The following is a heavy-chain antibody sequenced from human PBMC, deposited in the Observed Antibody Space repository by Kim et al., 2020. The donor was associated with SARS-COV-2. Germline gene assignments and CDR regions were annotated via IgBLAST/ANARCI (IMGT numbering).Heavy chain of an antibody. CDR2: ISGSGSYT. V-gene: IGHV3-11*05. CDR3: ARDLRYNHQGQDGMDI. CDR1: GFTFSDYY. J-gene: IGHJ6*01. Sequence: GGSLRLSCEASGFTFSDYYMSWIRQAPGKGLEWISYISGSGSYTDYADSVKGRFTVSRDNAKNSLYLQMNSLRAEDTAVYFCARDLRYNHQGQDGMDIWG. D-gene: IGHD1-1*01.